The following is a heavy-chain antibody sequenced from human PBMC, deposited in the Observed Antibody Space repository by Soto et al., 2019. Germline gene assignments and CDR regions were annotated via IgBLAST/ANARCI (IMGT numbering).Heavy chain of an antibody. CDR1: GGTLNGYT. V-gene: IGHV1-69*02. CDR3: ARSSVAAAGTLGN. D-gene: IGHD6-13*01. Sequence: QVQLVQSGAEVKKPGSSVKVSCKASGGTLNGYTINWVRQAPGHGPEWLGRIIPVLGVANYAQTFQGRVTITADKSTSTVYMELTSLRSEDTAVYYCARSSVAAAGTLGNWGPGTLVTVSS. CDR2: IIPVLGVA. J-gene: IGHJ4*02.